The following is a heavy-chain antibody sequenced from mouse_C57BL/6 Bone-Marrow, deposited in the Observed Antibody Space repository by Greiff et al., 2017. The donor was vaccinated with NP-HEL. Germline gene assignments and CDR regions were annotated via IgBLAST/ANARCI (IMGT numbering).Heavy chain of an antibody. CDR1: GYSITSGYY. CDR3: AREGTTVVGYYAMDY. D-gene: IGHD1-1*01. V-gene: IGHV3-6*01. J-gene: IGHJ4*01. CDR2: ISYDGSN. Sequence: ESGPGLVKPSQSLSLTCSVTGYSITSGYYWNWIRQFPGNKLEWMGYISYDGSNNYNPSLKNRISITRDTSKNQFFLKLNSVTTEYTATYYCAREGTTVVGYYAMDYWGQGTSVTVSS.